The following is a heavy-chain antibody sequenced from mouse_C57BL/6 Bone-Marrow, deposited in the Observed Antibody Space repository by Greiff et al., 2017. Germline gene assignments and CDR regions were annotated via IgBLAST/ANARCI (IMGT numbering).Heavy chain of an antibody. CDR1: GYNFTSYW. V-gene: IGHV1-64*01. Sequence: QVQLQQPGAELVKPGASVKLSCKASGYNFTSYWMHWVKQRPGQGLAWIGMIHPNSGSTNYKEKFKSKATLTVDKSASTAYMQLSSLTSEDSSCYSCARSFAGPWFAYWGQGTLVTVSA. J-gene: IGHJ3*01. CDR2: IHPNSGST. CDR3: ARSFAGPWFAY.